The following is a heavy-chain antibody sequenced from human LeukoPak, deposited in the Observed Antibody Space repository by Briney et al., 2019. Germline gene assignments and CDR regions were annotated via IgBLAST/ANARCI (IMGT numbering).Heavy chain of an antibody. D-gene: IGHD5-18*01. CDR1: GGSFSGYY. J-gene: IGHJ4*02. Sequence: SETLSLTCAVYGGSFSGYYWSWIRQPPGKGLEWIGYIYYSGSTHYNPSLKSRVTMSVDTSKNQFSLKLSSVTAVDTAVYYCAKKRASYGEFDYWGQGTLVTVPS. CDR2: IYYSGST. V-gene: IGHV4-59*12. CDR3: AKKRASYGEFDY.